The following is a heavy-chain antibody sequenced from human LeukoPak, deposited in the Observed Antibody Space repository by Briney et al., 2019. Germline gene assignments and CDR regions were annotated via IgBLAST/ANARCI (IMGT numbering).Heavy chain of an antibody. CDR3: ARDSGRYGYYMDV. Sequence: GGSPRLSCAASGFTFSSHGMSWVRQAPGKGLEWVSTISGSGDYTYYADSVKGRFTISRDNSKNTLYLQMNSLRVEDTAVYYCARDSGRYGYYMDVWGKGTTVTVSS. D-gene: IGHD1-26*01. CDR1: GFTFSSHG. J-gene: IGHJ6*04. CDR2: ISGSGDYT. V-gene: IGHV3-23*01.